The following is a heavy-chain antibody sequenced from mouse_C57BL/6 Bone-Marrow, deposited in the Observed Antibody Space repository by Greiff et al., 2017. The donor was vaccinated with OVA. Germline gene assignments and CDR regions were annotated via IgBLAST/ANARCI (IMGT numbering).Heavy chain of an antibody. CDR1: GYTFTDYY. Sequence: VQLQQSGPVLVKPGASVKMSCKASGYTFTDYYMNWVKQSHGKSLEWIGVINPYNGGTSYNQKFKGKATLTVDKSSSTAYMELNSLTSEDSAVYYCAREGLGRRTWFAYWGQGTLVTVSA. CDR2: INPYNGGT. CDR3: AREGLGRRTWFAY. J-gene: IGHJ3*01. D-gene: IGHD4-1*01. V-gene: IGHV1-19*01.